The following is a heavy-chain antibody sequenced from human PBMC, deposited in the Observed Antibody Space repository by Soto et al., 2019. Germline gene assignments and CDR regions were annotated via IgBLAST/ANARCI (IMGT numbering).Heavy chain of an antibody. CDR2: TIPIFGTA. D-gene: IGHD3-10*01. J-gene: IGHJ6*02. Sequence: QVQLVQSGAEVKKPGSSVKVSCKASGGTFSSYAISWVRQAPGQGLEWMGGTIPIFGTANYAQKFQGRVTITADESTSTAYMELSSLRSEDTAVYYCARHYGSGPFYYYYYGMDVWGQGTTVTVSS. V-gene: IGHV1-69*01. CDR1: GGTFSSYA. CDR3: ARHYGSGPFYYYYYGMDV.